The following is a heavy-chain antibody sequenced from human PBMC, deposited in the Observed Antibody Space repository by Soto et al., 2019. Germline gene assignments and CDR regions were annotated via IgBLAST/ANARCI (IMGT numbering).Heavy chain of an antibody. CDR2: INPNTGST. J-gene: IGHJ6*02. Sequence: GASVKVSCKASGYTFTSYYIHWVRQAPGQGLEWMGIINPNTGSTSSTQRFRGRLTIDRDTSTSTVYMELSSLGSEDTAVYYCARDTNVALTFHHYLLAVCGQGSSVPGSS. V-gene: IGHV1-46*01. D-gene: IGHD1-1*01. CDR3: ARDTNVALTFHHYLLAV. CDR1: GYTFTSYY.